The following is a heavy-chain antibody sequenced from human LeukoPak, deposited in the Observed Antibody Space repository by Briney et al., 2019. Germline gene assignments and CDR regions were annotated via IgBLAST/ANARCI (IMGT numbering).Heavy chain of an antibody. CDR3: ARGREWEPKVFDY. D-gene: IGHD1-26*01. Sequence: SETLSLTCAVYGGSFSGYYWSWIRQPPGKGLEWIGEINHSGSTNYNPSLKSRVTISVDTSKNQFSLKLSSVTAADTAVYYCARGREWEPKVFDYWGQGTLVTVSS. CDR2: INHSGST. V-gene: IGHV4-34*01. CDR1: GGSFSGYY. J-gene: IGHJ4*02.